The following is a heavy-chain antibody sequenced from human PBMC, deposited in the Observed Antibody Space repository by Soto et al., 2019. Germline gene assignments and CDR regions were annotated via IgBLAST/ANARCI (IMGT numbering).Heavy chain of an antibody. Sequence: SVKVSCKASGGTFSSYAISWVRQAPGQGLEWMGGIIPIFGTANYAQKFQGRVTVTRDTSASTAYMELISLRSEDTAVYYCTRAPRGETWGQGTLVTVSS. CDR2: IIPIFGTA. V-gene: IGHV1-69*05. CDR3: TRAPRGET. CDR1: GGTFSSYA. J-gene: IGHJ1*01. D-gene: IGHD2-21*01.